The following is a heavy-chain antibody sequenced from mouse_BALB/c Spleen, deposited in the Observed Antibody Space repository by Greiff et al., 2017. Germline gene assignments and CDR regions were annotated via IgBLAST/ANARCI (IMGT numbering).Heavy chain of an antibody. CDR3: ARSLTARAWFAY. CDR1: GDSITSCY. Sequence: EVQLQQSGPSLVKPSQTLSLTCSVTGDSITSCYWNWIRQFPGNKLEYMGYISYSGSTYYNPSLKSRISITRDTSKNQYYLQLNSVTTEDTATYYCARSLTARAWFAYWGQGTLVTGSA. D-gene: IGHD1-2*01. CDR2: ISYSGST. V-gene: IGHV3-8*02. J-gene: IGHJ3*01.